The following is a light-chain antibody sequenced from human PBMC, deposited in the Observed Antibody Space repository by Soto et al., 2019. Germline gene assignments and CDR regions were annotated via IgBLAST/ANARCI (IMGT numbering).Light chain of an antibody. Sequence: IQLTQSPSSLSASVGDRVTITCRASQSISSWLAWYQQKPGKAPKVLISKASTLQSGVPSRFSGSRSATEFTLTVSSLQPDDFATYYCQQYHSYPYTFGQGTKLEIE. CDR1: QSISSW. J-gene: IGKJ2*01. CDR2: KAS. V-gene: IGKV1-5*03. CDR3: QQYHSYPYT.